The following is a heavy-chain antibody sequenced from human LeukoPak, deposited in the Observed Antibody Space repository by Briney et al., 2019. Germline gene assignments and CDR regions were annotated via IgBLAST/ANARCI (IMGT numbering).Heavy chain of an antibody. V-gene: IGHV3-66*02. CDR2: IYSGGST. CDR1: GFTVSSNY. J-gene: IGHJ4*02. D-gene: IGHD3-16*01. CDR3: ARVGGSGGPSEEYYFDY. Sequence: GGSLRLSCAASGFTVSSNYMSWVRQAPGKGLEWVSVIYSGGSTCYADSVKGRFTISRDNSKNTLYLQMNSLRAEDTAVYYCARVGGSGGPSEEYYFDYWGQGTLVTVSS.